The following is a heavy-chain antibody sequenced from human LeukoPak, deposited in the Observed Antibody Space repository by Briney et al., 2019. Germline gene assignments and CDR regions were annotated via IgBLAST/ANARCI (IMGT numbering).Heavy chain of an antibody. CDR1: GFTFSDYY. V-gene: IGHV3-11*01. CDR3: ASEVRYFDY. J-gene: IGHJ4*02. Sequence: PGGSLRLSCAASGFTFSDYYMSWIRQAPGKGLEFISYISSSSSTIFYADSVKGRFTISRDNAKNSLYLQMNSLRAEDTAVYYCASEVRYFDYWGQGTLVTVSS. CDR2: ISSSSSTI.